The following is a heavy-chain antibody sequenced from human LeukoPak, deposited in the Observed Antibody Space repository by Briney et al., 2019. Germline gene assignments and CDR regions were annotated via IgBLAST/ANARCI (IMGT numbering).Heavy chain of an antibody. Sequence: GRSLRLSCAASGFTFSSYGMHWVRQAPGKGLEWVAVIWYDGSNKYYADSVRGRFTISRDNSKNTLYLQMNSLRAEDTAVYYCARDRGGAAAGTLLDYWGQGTLVTVSS. CDR2: IWYDGSNK. CDR1: GFTFSSYG. CDR3: ARDRGGAAAGTLLDY. D-gene: IGHD6-13*01. V-gene: IGHV3-33*01. J-gene: IGHJ4*02.